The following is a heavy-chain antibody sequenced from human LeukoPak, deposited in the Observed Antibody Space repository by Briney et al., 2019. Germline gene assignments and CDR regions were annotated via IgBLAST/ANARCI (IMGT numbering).Heavy chain of an antibody. Sequence: GASVKVSCKASGYTFTAHYIHWVRQAPGQGLEWMGWISAYDGHTNYAQKLQGRVTMTTDTSTSTAYMEVRSLKSDDTAVYYCARDPYDTRGGDRFDYWGQGTLVIVSS. V-gene: IGHV1-18*04. J-gene: IGHJ4*02. CDR3: ARDPYDTRGGDRFDY. CDR1: GYTFTAHY. D-gene: IGHD2-21*02. CDR2: ISAYDGHT.